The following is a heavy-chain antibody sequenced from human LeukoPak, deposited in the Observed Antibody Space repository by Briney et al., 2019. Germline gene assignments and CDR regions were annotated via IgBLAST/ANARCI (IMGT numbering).Heavy chain of an antibody. J-gene: IGHJ3*02. D-gene: IGHD4-17*01. CDR3: AREGNDDYGDYRDDAFDI. Sequence: GGSLRLSCAASGFTFSSYWMSWVRQAPGKGLEWVANIKQDGSEKYYVDSAKGRFTISRDNAKNSLYLQMNSLRAEDTAVYYCAREGNDDYGDYRDDAFDIWGQGTMVTVSS. V-gene: IGHV3-7*01. CDR2: IKQDGSEK. CDR1: GFTFSSYW.